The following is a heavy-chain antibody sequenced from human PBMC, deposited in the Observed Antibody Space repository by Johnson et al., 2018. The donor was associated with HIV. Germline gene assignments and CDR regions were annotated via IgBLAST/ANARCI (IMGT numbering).Heavy chain of an antibody. V-gene: IGHV3-30-3*01. Sequence: QVQLVESGGGLVQPGGSLRLSCAASGFTFSSYVMHWVRQAPGKGLEWVAVISYDGSNKYYADSVKGRFTISRDNSKNTLYLQMNSLRAEDTALYYCGREREDWPMIPGAFDIWGQGTMVTVSS. J-gene: IGHJ3*02. CDR3: GREREDWPMIPGAFDI. CDR2: ISYDGSNK. CDR1: GFTFSSYV. D-gene: IGHD3-22*01.